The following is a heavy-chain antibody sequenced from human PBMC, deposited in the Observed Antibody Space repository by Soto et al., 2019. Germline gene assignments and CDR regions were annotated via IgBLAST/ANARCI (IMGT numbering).Heavy chain of an antibody. D-gene: IGHD3-3*01. V-gene: IGHV4-31*03. CDR3: AREITNLNWYDP. CDR2: VYYSGTT. Sequence: QVQLQESGPGLVKPSQTLSLTCTVSGGSISSRDYYWSWIRQHPGKGLEWVGYVYYSGTTYYNPSLKSRVTISIDTFKNQFSLKLSSVTAADTAVYYCAREITNLNWYDPRGQGILVSVTS. CDR1: GGSISSRDYY. J-gene: IGHJ5*02.